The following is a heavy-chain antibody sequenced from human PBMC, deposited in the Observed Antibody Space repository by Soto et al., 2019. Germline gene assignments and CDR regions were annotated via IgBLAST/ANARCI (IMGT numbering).Heavy chain of an antibody. J-gene: IGHJ4*02. CDR2: ISGSGGST. Sequence: PGGSLRLSCAASGFTFSSYAMSWVRQAPGKGLEWVSAISGSGGSTYYADSVKGRFTISRDNSKNTLYLQMSSLRAEDTAVYYCAKHIVPGNTYYDFWGGRFDYWGQGTLVTVSS. V-gene: IGHV3-23*01. CDR1: GFTFSSYA. D-gene: IGHD3-3*01. CDR3: AKHIVPGNTYYDFWGGRFDY.